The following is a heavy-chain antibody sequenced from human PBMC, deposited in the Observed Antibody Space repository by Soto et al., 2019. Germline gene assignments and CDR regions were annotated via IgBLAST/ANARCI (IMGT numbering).Heavy chain of an antibody. CDR2: IYYSGST. Sequence: SETLSLTCTVSGGSISSYYWSWIRQPPGKGLEWIGYIYYSGSTNYNPSLKSRVTISVDTSKNQFSLKLSSVTAADTAVYYCAIQVCGWAPGYLSYWGQGTLVPGSS. D-gene: IGHD6-19*01. V-gene: IGHV4-59*08. CDR3: AIQVCGWAPGYLSY. J-gene: IGHJ4*02. CDR1: GGSISSYY.